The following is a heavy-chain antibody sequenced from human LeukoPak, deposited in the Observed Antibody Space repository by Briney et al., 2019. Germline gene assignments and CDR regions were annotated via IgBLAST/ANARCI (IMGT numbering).Heavy chain of an antibody. CDR3: ARTPGDY. D-gene: IGHD7-27*01. V-gene: IGHV1-69*05. CDR1: GGTFSSYA. Sequence: SVKVSCKAFGGTFSSYAISWVRQAPGQGLEWMGGIIPIFGTANYAQKFQGRVTITTDESTSTAYMGLSSLRSEDTAVYYCARTPGDYWGQGTLVTVSS. CDR2: IIPIFGTA. J-gene: IGHJ4*02.